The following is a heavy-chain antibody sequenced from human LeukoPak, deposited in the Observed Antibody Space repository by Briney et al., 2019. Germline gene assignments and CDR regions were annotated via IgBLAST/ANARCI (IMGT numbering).Heavy chain of an antibody. V-gene: IGHV1-69*13. D-gene: IGHD2-2*01. Sequence: ASVKVSCKASGGTFSSYAISWVRQAPGQGLEWMGGIIPIFGTANYAQKFQGRVTITADESTSTAYMELSSLRSEDTAVYYCARGDQYQLLSAPRFDPWGQGTLVTVSS. CDR2: IIPIFGTA. CDR1: GGTFSSYA. J-gene: IGHJ5*02. CDR3: ARGDQYQLLSAPRFDP.